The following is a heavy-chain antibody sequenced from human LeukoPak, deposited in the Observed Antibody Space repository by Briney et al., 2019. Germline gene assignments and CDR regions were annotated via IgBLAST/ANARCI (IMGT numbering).Heavy chain of an antibody. J-gene: IGHJ6*03. CDR1: GYTFTGYY. Sequence: ASVKVSCKASGYTFTGYYMHWVRQAPGQGLEWMGWINPNSGGTNYAQKFQGRVTMTRDTSISTAYMELSRLRSDDTAVYYCARSLSVYYYYYMDVWGKGTTVTISS. CDR3: ARSLSVYYYYYMDV. CDR2: INPNSGGT. V-gene: IGHV1-2*02.